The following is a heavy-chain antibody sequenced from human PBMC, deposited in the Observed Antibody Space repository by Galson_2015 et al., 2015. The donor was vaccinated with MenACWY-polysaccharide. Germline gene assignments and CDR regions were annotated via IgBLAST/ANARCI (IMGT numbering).Heavy chain of an antibody. CDR1: GYTFTTYT. CDR2: ISTNTGNP. D-gene: IGHD1-1*01. Sequence: SVKVSCKASGYTFTTYTINWVRQAPGQGLEWMGWISTNTGNPTYAQGFTGHFVFSLDTSVNTAFLQISSLKAEDTAVYYCARASRTQQLAGLDYWGQGPLVTVSS. J-gene: IGHJ4*02. CDR3: ARASRTQQLAGLDY. V-gene: IGHV7-4-1*02.